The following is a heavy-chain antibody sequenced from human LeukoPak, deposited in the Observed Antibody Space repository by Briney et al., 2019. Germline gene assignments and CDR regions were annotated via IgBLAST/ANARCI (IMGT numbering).Heavy chain of an antibody. CDR3: ARQYDFWSGYSYYYYYYMDV. V-gene: IGHV3-9*01. CDR1: GFTFDDYA. J-gene: IGHJ6*03. D-gene: IGHD3-3*01. Sequence: GGSLRLSCAASGFTFDDYAVHWVRQAPGKGLEWVSGISWNSGSIGYADSVKGRFTISRDNAKNSLYLQMNSLRAEDTAVYYCARQYDFWSGYSYYYYYYMDVWGKGTTVTVSS. CDR2: ISWNSGSI.